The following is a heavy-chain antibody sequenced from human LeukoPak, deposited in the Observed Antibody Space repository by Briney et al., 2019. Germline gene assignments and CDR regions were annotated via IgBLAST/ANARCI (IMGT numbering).Heavy chain of an antibody. Sequence: GRSLRLSCTPSGFMFNDYALHWVRQAPGKGLEWVSSISWNSGNMYYVDSVKGRFTISRDSAKNSLSLQMNSLKPEDTALYYCAKGPGLGAGKRYLDLWGRGTLVIVSS. D-gene: IGHD6-13*01. CDR1: GFMFNDYA. CDR2: ISWNSGNM. CDR3: AKGPGLGAGKRYLDL. J-gene: IGHJ2*01. V-gene: IGHV3-9*01.